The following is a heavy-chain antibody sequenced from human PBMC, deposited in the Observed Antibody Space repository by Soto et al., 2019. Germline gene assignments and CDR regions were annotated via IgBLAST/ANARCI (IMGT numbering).Heavy chain of an antibody. J-gene: IGHJ6*02. CDR3: TSNYYGSGSPPYYYYYGMDV. Sequence: PGGSLRLSCTASGFTFGDYAMSWFRQAPGKGLEWVGFIRSKAYGGTTEYAASVKGRFTISRDDSKSIAYLQMNSLKTEDTAVYYCTSNYYGSGSPPYYYYYGMDVWGQGTTVTVSS. D-gene: IGHD3-10*01. V-gene: IGHV3-49*03. CDR2: IRSKAYGGTT. CDR1: GFTFGDYA.